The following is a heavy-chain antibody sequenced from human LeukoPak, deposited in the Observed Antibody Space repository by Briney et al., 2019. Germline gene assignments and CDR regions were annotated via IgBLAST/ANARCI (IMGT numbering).Heavy chain of an antibody. V-gene: IGHV6-1*01. Sequence: SQTLSPTCAISGDSVSSNSGAWNWIRQSPSRGLEWLGRTYYRSKWYNDYAASVKSRITINPDTSKNQFSLQLTSVTPEDTAVYYCARGGSSWSSGHDYWGQGTLVTVSS. J-gene: IGHJ4*02. CDR3: ARGGSSWSSGHDY. CDR1: GDSVSSNSGA. CDR2: TYYRSKWYN. D-gene: IGHD6-13*01.